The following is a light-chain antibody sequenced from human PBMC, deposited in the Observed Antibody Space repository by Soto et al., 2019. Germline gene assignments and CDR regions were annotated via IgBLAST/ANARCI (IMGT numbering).Light chain of an antibody. V-gene: IGKV3-15*01. J-gene: IGKJ5*01. CDR1: QSISSS. CDR3: QQYCTWSSIT. CDR2: GTS. Sequence: EIVMTQSPATLSVSPGERVTLSCRASQSISSSLAWYQQKPGQAPSLLMYGTSTRASGIPARFSGSGSGTEFTLTISSLQSEDFAVYYCQQYCTWSSITFGQGTRLEIK.